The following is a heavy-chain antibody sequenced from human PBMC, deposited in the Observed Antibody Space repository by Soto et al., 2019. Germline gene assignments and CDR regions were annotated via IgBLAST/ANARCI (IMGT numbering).Heavy chain of an antibody. CDR2: IWFDGSNK. J-gene: IGHJ4*02. CDR3: TRDRGNIAVGVPYYFDY. Sequence: GGSLRLSCAASGFTFSSSGLHWVRQAPGKGLEWVALIWFDGSNKYYADSVKGRFTISRDNSKNTMYLHMNSLRAEDTAVYYCTRDRGNIAVGVPYYFDYWGQGTLVTVSS. CDR1: GFTFSSSG. D-gene: IGHD6-19*01. V-gene: IGHV3-33*01.